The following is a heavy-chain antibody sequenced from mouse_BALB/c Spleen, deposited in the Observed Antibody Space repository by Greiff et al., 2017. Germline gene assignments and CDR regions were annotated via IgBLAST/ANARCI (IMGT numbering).Heavy chain of an antibody. Sequence: VQLQQSGAELVRSGASVKLSCTASGFNIKDYYMHWVKQRPEQGLEWIGWIDPENGDTEYAPKFQGKATMTADTSSNTAYLQLSSLTSEDTAVYYCNAGDGNPWGQGTSVTVSS. CDR1: GFNIKDYY. V-gene: IGHV14-4*02. CDR3: NAGDGNP. J-gene: IGHJ4*01. CDR2: IDPENGDT. D-gene: IGHD2-1*01.